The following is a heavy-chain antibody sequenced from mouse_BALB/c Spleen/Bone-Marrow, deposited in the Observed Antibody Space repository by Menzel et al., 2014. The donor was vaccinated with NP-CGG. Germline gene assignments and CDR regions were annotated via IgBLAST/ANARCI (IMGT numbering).Heavy chain of an antibody. CDR3: TRMWAY. CDR1: GYTFTSYW. Sequence: VQLVESGAELVKPGAPVKMSCKASGYTFTSYWMHWVKPRPGQGLEWIGTIDPSDSYTSYNQKFKGKATLTVDTSSSTAYMQLSSLTSEDSAVYYCTRMWAYWGQGTLVTVSA. CDR2: IDPSDSYT. V-gene: IGHV1S127*01. J-gene: IGHJ3*01.